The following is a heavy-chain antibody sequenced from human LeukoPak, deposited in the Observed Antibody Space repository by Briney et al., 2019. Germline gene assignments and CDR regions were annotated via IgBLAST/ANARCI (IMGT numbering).Heavy chain of an antibody. D-gene: IGHD3-22*01. CDR3: AREGGLHYYDSSGYYPFDY. CDR1: GYTFTSYY. CDR2: INPSGGST. J-gene: IGHJ4*02. Sequence: ASVKVSCKASGYTFTSYYMHWVRQAPGQGLEWMGIINPSGGSTSYAQKFQGRVTMTRDTSTSTVYMELSSLRSEDTAVYYCAREGGLHYYDSSGYYPFDYWGQGTLVTVSS. V-gene: IGHV1-46*01.